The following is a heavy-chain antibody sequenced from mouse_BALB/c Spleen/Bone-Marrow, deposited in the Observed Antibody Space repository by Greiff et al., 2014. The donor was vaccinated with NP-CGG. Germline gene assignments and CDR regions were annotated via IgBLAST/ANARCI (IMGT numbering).Heavy chain of an antibody. Sequence: EVQRVESGGGLVQPGGSLKLSCAASGFTFSSYGMSWVRQTPDKRLELVATINSNGGSTYYPDSVKGRYTISRDNAKNTLYLQMISMKSEDTAMYYCARDDVWYDMDYWGQGTSVTVSS. CDR2: INSNGGST. CDR1: GFTFSSYG. J-gene: IGHJ4*01. V-gene: IGHV5-6-3*01. CDR3: ARDDVWYDMDY.